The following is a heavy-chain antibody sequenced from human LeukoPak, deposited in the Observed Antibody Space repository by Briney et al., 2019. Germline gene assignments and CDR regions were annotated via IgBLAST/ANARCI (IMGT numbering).Heavy chain of an antibody. D-gene: IGHD3-22*01. V-gene: IGHV3-53*01. CDR3: ARGGVTLIVPIL. CDR2: IYSGGTT. Sequence: GGSLRLSRAASGFTVSNNYMSWVRQAPGKGLEWVSVIYSGGTTYYADSVKGRFTISRDNSKNTLYLQMNNLRAEDTAVYYCARGGVTLIVPILWGQGTLVTVSS. J-gene: IGHJ4*02. CDR1: GFTVSNNY.